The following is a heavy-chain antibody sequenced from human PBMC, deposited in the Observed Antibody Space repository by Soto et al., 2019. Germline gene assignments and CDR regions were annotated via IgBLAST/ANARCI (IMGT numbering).Heavy chain of an antibody. CDR3: AKKPYHYLGLSLPSYGHLPGTTWMDV. Sequence: QPGGSLRLSCAASGFTFSSYAMSWVRQAPGKGLEWVSAISGSGGSTYYADSVKGRFTISRDNSKNTLYLQMNSLRAEDTAVYYCAKKPYHYLGLSLPSYGHLPGTTWMDVWGQGTTVTVSS. CDR2: ISGSGGST. D-gene: IGHD3-16*01. CDR1: GFTFSSYA. V-gene: IGHV3-23*01. J-gene: IGHJ6*02.